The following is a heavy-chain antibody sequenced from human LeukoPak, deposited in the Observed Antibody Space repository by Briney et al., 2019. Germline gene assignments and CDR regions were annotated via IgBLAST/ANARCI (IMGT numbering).Heavy chain of an antibody. D-gene: IGHD5-12*01. CDR2: IYYSGST. Sequence: PSETLSLTCTVSGGSISSGGYYWSWIRQHPGKGLEWIGYIYYSGSTYYNPSLKSRVTISVDTSKNQFSLKLSSVTAADTAVYYCAKDRGSGYDRGSFDCWGQGTLVTVSS. V-gene: IGHV4-31*03. J-gene: IGHJ4*02. CDR3: AKDRGSGYDRGSFDC. CDR1: GGSISSGGYY.